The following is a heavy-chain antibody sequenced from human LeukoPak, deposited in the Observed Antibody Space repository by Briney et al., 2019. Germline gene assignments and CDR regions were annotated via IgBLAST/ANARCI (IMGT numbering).Heavy chain of an antibody. V-gene: IGHV5-51*01. CDR2: IQPRDSNA. CDR1: GSNFTNYW. J-gene: IGHJ4*02. CDR3: ARHNCYDI. D-gene: IGHD3-22*01. Sequence: GGPREISVQPSGSNFTNYWIAWVRRVPGRGLEWMGIIQPRDSNAKYPPSFQDQVTISANKYIGTAYLQWSSLKASHTAMYSCARHNCYDIWGQGTLVTVSS.